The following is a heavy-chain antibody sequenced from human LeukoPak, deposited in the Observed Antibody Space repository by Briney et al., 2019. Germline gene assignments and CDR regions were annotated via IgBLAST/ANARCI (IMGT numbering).Heavy chain of an antibody. V-gene: IGHV3-23*01. Sequence: PGGSLRLSCAASGFTFSSYAMSWVRQAPGKGLEWVSAIYGSGGSTYYPDAAKGRFTISRDNSNITLYLQMNSLRADDTVVYYCAKDMIGCYYDSSGYYYWGQGTLVTVSS. CDR2: IYGSGGST. D-gene: IGHD3-22*01. J-gene: IGHJ4*02. CDR1: GFTFSSYA. CDR3: AKDMIGCYYDSSGYYY.